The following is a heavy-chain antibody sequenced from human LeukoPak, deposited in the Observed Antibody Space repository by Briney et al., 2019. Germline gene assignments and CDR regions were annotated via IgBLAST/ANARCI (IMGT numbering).Heavy chain of an antibody. V-gene: IGHV3-74*01. CDR2: INSDGSST. J-gene: IGHJ3*02. CDR1: GFTFSSYW. CDR3: AKDPHYYDSSGYDSHNAFDI. Sequence: GGSLRLSCAASGFTFSSYWMHWVRQAPGKGLVWVSRINSDGSSTSYADSVKGRFTISRDNAKNTLYLQMNSLRAEDTAVYYCAKDPHYYDSSGYDSHNAFDIWGQGTMVTVSS. D-gene: IGHD3-22*01.